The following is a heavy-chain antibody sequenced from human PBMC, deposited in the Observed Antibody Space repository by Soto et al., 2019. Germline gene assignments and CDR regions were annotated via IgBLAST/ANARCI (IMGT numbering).Heavy chain of an antibody. CDR1: GFTFSSYW. Sequence: EVQVVESGGGLVQPGGSLRLSCAASGFTFSSYWMHWVRHVPGKGLVWVSRLNSDGSTTNYADSVKGRFTIFRDNARNTLSLQMNSLRADDTAVYYCARGIKNYYGMDVWGQGTTVTVSS. CDR2: LNSDGSTT. V-gene: IGHV3-74*01. CDR3: ARGIKNYYGMDV. J-gene: IGHJ6*02. D-gene: IGHD2-21*01.